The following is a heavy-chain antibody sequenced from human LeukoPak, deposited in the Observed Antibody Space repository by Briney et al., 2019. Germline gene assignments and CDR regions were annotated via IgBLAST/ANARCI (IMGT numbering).Heavy chain of an antibody. D-gene: IGHD6-19*01. CDR2: IYYSGST. V-gene: IGHV4-39*01. CDR3: ARLIIAVAGRSWFDP. J-gene: IGHJ5*02. CDR1: GGSISSSSYY. Sequence: SSGTLSLTCTVSGGSISSSSYYWGWIRQPPGKGLEWIGSIYYSGSTYYNPSLKSRVTISVDTSKNQFSLKLSSVTAADTAVYYCARLIIAVAGRSWFDPWGQGTLVTVSS.